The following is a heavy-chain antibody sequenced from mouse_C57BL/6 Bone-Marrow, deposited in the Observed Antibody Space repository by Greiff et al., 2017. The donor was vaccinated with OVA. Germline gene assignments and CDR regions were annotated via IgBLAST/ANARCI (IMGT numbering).Heavy chain of an antibody. CDR3: ARRDYSNPYYFDY. Sequence: VQLQQPGAELVKPGASVKMSCKASGYTFTSYWITWVKQRPGQGLEWIGYIYPRDGSTKYNEKFKGKATLTADKSSSTAYMQLNSLTSEDSAVYFGARRDYSNPYYFDYGGQGTTLTVSS. CDR2: IYPRDGST. V-gene: IGHV1-55*01. CDR1: GYTFTSYW. J-gene: IGHJ2*01. D-gene: IGHD2-5*01.